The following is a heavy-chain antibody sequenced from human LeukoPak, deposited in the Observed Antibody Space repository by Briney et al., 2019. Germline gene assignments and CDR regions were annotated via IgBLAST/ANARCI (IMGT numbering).Heavy chain of an antibody. CDR2: IWYGGSNK. V-gene: IGHV3-30*02. D-gene: IGHD2-2*01. Sequence: PGGSLRLSCAASGFTFSSYGMHWVRQAPGKGLEWVAVIWYGGSNKYYADSVKGRFTISRDNPKNTLYLQMNSLRAEDTAVYYCAKDDQNDAFDIWGQGTMVTVSS. CDR1: GFTFSSYG. J-gene: IGHJ3*02. CDR3: AKDDQNDAFDI.